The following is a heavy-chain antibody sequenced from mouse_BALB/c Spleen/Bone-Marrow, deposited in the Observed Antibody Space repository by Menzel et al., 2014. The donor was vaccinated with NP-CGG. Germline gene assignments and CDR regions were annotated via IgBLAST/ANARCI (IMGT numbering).Heavy chain of an antibody. Sequence: QVQLQQSGAVLVRPGASVKLSCKASGYTFTSSWMHWAKQRPGQGLEWIGEIHPNSGNTNYNEKFKGKATLTVDTSSSTAYVDLSSLTSEDSAVYYCARVLGRGYYFDYWGQGTTLTVSS. J-gene: IGHJ2*01. CDR1: GYTFTSSW. CDR3: ARVLGRGYYFDY. D-gene: IGHD4-1*01. V-gene: IGHV1S130*01. CDR2: IHPNSGNT.